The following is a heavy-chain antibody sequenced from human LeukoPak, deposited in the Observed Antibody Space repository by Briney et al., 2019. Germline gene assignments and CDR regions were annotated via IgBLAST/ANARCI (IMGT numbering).Heavy chain of an antibody. V-gene: IGHV3-23*01. J-gene: IGHJ6*02. CDR3: AKEFDGRYFDWQSGYSYGLGYYYGMDV. Sequence: GGSLRLSCAASGFTFSSYAMSWVRQAPGKGLEWVSAISGSGGSTYYADSVKGRFTISRDNSKNTLYLQMNSLRAEDTAVYYCAKEFDGRYFDWQSGYSYGLGYYYGMDVWGQGTTVTVSS. CDR2: ISGSGGST. D-gene: IGHD5-18*01. CDR1: GFTFSSYA.